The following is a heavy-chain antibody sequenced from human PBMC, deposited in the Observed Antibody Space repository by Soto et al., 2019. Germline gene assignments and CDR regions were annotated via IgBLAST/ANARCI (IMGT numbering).Heavy chain of an antibody. D-gene: IGHD3-3*01. J-gene: IGHJ4*02. Sequence: QVPLVQSGAEVKKPGSSVKISCKASGGSFGNSAINWVRQTPGQGLEWLGGFIPVYRTLNYAQKFQGRVTITADESTGTAYMTLNSLASNDTAVYYCATGVIWIGYFTVDSWGQGTRVTVSS. CDR2: FIPVYRTL. V-gene: IGHV1-69*01. CDR3: ATGVIWIGYFTVDS. CDR1: GGSFGNSA.